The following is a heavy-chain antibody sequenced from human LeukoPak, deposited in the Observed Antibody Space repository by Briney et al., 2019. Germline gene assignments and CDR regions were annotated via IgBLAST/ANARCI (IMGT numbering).Heavy chain of an antibody. CDR1: GGSFNDYY. Sequence: SEALSLTCAVYGGSFNDYYWTWIRQPPGKGLEWIGEVNHTGGSNYTPSLKDRVNISVDTSKNQFSLKLSAVTAADTAVYYCARVNSHERKGYFLTFWGRGTPVTVSS. V-gene: IGHV4-34*01. J-gene: IGHJ4*02. CDR3: ARVNSHERKGYFLTF. CDR2: VNHTGGS. D-gene: IGHD5-18*01.